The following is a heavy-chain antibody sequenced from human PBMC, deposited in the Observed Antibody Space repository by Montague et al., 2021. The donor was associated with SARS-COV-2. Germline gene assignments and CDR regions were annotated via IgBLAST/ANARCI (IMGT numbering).Heavy chain of an antibody. CDR3: ARGVTMVQGVISRYYYYYGMDV. D-gene: IGHD3-10*01. CDR1: GFTFSGYD. Sequence: SLRLSCAASGFTFSGYDMHWVRQATGKGLEWVSAIGTAGDTYYPGSVKGRFTISRENAKNSLYLQMNSLRAGDTAVYYCARGVTMVQGVISRYYYYYGMDVWGQGTTVTVSS. V-gene: IGHV3-13*04. J-gene: IGHJ6*02. CDR2: IGTAGDT.